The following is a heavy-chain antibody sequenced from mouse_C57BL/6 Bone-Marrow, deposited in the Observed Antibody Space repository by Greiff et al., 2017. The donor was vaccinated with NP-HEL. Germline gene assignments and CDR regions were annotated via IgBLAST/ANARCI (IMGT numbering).Heavy chain of an antibody. CDR2: IWSGGST. D-gene: IGHD2-4*01. Sequence: VHLVESGPGLVQPSQSLSITCTVSGFLLTSYGVHWVRQSPGKGLEWLGVIWSGGSTDYNAAFISRLSISKDNSKSQVFFKMNSLQADDTAIYYCARGRDYQYYFDYWGQGTTLTVSS. CDR3: ARGRDYQYYFDY. V-gene: IGHV2-2*01. J-gene: IGHJ2*01. CDR1: GFLLTSYG.